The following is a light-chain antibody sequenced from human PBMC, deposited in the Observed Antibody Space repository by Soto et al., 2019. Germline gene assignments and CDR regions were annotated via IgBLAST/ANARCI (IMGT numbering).Light chain of an antibody. CDR1: QSITSSY. CDR3: QQYGSSVTWT. Sequence: EVVLTQSPGTVSLSPGERATLSCRASQSITSSYIAWYQQKPGQDPRLLIYAASSRATGIPDRFSGSGSGTDFTLSISRLEPEDFAVYYCQQYGSSVTWTFGQGTKVEIK. V-gene: IGKV3-20*01. J-gene: IGKJ1*01. CDR2: AAS.